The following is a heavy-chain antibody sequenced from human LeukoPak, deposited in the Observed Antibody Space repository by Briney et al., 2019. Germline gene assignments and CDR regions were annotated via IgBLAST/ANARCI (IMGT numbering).Heavy chain of an antibody. J-gene: IGHJ4*02. CDR1: GFTFSSYG. D-gene: IGHD2-2*01. Sequence: GGSLRLSCAASGFTFSSYGMPWVRKAPGKGLEWVAFIRYDGSNKYYADSVKGRFTISRDNSKNTLYLQMNSLRAEDTAVYYCAKIQSPIVVVPAALEDWGRGTLVTVSS. CDR3: AKIQSPIVVVPAALED. V-gene: IGHV3-30*02. CDR2: IRYDGSNK.